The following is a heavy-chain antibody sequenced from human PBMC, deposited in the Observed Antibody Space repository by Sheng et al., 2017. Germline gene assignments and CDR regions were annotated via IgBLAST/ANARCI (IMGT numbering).Heavy chain of an antibody. CDR3: ARQGYCSGGSCYSPSGYYYYGMDV. V-gene: IGHV4-34*01. CDR2: VNHSGST. CDR1: GGSFSGYY. D-gene: IGHD2-15*01. J-gene: IGHJ6*02. Sequence: QVQLQQWGAGLLKPSETLSLTCAVYGGSFSGYYWSWIRQPPREGAWSGLGKVNHSGSTNYNPSLKSRVTISVDTSKNQFSLKLSSVTAADTAVYYCARQGYCSGGSCYSPSGYYYYGMDVWDQGP.